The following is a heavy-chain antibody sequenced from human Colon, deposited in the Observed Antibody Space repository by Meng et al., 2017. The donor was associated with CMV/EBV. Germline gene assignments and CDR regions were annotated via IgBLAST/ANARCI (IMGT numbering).Heavy chain of an antibody. D-gene: IGHD2-21*01. CDR1: GFTFSSYT. V-gene: IGHV3-21*01. Sequence: GGSLRLSCAGSGFTFSSYTMSWVRQAPGKGLEWVSSISSGGTYIYYADPLKGRFTASRDNAKNSLYLQLDSLRADDTAVYFCARIFFCSTNNCYSGLDYFDSWGQGALVTVSS. CDR2: ISSGGTYI. CDR3: ARIFFCSTNNCYSGLDYFDS. J-gene: IGHJ4*02.